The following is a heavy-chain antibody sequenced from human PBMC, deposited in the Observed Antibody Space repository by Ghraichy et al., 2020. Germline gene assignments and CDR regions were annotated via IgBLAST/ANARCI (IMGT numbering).Heavy chain of an antibody. Sequence: SETLSLTCTVSGGSISSSSYYWGWIRQPPGKGLEWIGSFYYGGSTYYSPSLKSRLTISLDTSKNQFSLKLRLVTASDTAVYYCATPKSGRMYYFDYWGQGTLVTVSS. CDR2: FYYGGST. D-gene: IGHD1-26*01. V-gene: IGHV4-39*01. J-gene: IGHJ4*02. CDR3: ATPKSGRMYYFDY. CDR1: GGSISSSSYY.